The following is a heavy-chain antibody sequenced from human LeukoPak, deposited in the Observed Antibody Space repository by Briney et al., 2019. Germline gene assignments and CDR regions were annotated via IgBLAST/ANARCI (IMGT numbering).Heavy chain of an antibody. J-gene: IGHJ3*02. D-gene: IGHD2-15*01. Sequence: SETLSLTCTVPADSISCYYWSWIRQPPRKRLEWSGDVSFSGTTNYNPSLKSRVTISIDTSRKKFSLKVKSVTAADTALYYCAREDGFPGGSSNFFDIWGQGTMVAVSS. CDR1: ADSISCYY. CDR2: VSFSGTT. V-gene: IGHV4-59*01. CDR3: AREDGFPGGSSNFFDI.